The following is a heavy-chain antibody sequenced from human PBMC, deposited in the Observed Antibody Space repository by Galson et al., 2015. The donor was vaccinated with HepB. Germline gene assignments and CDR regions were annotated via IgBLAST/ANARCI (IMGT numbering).Heavy chain of an antibody. CDR3: AREVRSSLPG. Sequence: SVKVSCKASGYTFTSYGISWVRQAPGQGLEWMGWISAYNGNTNYAQKFQGRVTITADKSTSTAYMELSSLRSEDTAVYYCAREVRSSLPGWGQGTLVTVSS. J-gene: IGHJ4*02. CDR1: GYTFTSYG. D-gene: IGHD6-13*01. V-gene: IGHV1-18*01. CDR2: ISAYNGNT.